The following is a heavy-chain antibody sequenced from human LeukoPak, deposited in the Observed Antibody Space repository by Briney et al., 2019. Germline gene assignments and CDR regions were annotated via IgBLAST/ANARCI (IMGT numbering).Heavy chain of an antibody. CDR3: ARGGTYYYDSSGYYLI. CDR1: GGSISSYY. V-gene: IGHV4-59*01. J-gene: IGHJ4*02. CDR2: IYYSGST. D-gene: IGHD3-22*01. Sequence: ASETLSLTCTVSGGSISSYYWSWIRQPPGKGLEWIGYIYYSGSTNYNPSLKSRVTISVDTSKNQFSLKLSSVTAADTAVYYCARGGTYYYDSSGYYLIWGQGTMVTVSS.